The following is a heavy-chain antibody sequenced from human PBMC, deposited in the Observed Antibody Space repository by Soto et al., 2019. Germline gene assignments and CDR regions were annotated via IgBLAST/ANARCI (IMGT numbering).Heavy chain of an antibody. D-gene: IGHD3-10*02. V-gene: IGHV3-66*01. Sequence: EVQLVESGGGLVQPGGSLRLSCAASGFTVSSNYMSWVRQAPGKGLEWVSVIYSGGSTYYADSVKGRFTISRDNSKNTLYLQMNSLRAEDTAVYYCARDLRLFGEGNWFDPWGQGTLVTVSS. J-gene: IGHJ5*02. CDR1: GFTVSSNY. CDR3: ARDLRLFGEGNWFDP. CDR2: IYSGGST.